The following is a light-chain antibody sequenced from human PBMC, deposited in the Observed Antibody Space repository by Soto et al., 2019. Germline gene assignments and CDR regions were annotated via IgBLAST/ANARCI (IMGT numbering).Light chain of an antibody. V-gene: IGLV1-51*01. J-gene: IGLJ2*01. CDR3: ATWDSSLSAGV. CDR2: DTD. Sequence: QSVLTQPPSVSAAPGEKVTISRSGSSSNIGNNYVSWYQQLPGMPPKLLIYDTDNRPSGIPDRFSGSKSGTSATLGIAGLQTGDGADYYCATWDSSLSAGVFGGGTQLTVL. CDR1: SSNIGNNY.